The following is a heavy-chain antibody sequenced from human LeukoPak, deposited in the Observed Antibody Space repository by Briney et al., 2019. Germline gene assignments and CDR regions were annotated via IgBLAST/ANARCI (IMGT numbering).Heavy chain of an antibody. J-gene: IGHJ4*02. CDR2: ISSSSSYI. D-gene: IGHD1-26*01. CDR1: GFTFSSYS. V-gene: IGHV3-21*01. Sequence: GGSLRLSCAASGFTFSSYSMNWVRQAPGKGLEWVSSISSSSSYIYYADSVKGRFTISSDNAKNSLYLQMNSLRAEDTAVYYCARGDADSGSYPIIYHEGDYWGQGTLVTVSS. CDR3: ARGDADSGSYPIIYHEGDY.